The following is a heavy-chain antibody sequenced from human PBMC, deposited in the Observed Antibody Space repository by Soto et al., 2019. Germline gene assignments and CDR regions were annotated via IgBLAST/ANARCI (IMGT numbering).Heavy chain of an antibody. D-gene: IGHD2-15*01. CDR1: GGAVSSGSYY. CDR3: AIGSGPNDAFDI. CDR2: IYYSGST. J-gene: IGHJ3*02. V-gene: IGHV4-61*01. Sequence: QVQLQESGPGLVKPSETLSLTCTVSGGAVSSGSYYWSWIRQPPGKGLEWIGYIYYSGSTNYNPSLTSRVTLSVDTSKHQFSRKLSSVTAADTAVYYCAIGSGPNDAFDIWGPGTMVSVSS.